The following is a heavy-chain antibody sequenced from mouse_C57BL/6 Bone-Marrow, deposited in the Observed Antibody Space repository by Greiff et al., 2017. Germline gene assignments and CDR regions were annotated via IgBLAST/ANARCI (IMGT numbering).Heavy chain of an antibody. J-gene: IGHJ1*03. CDR3: AHGNYFCWYFAV. CDR2: IYPGSGST. CDR1: GYTFTSYW. V-gene: IGHV1-55*01. Sequence: QVQLQQPGAELVKPGASVKMSCKASGYTFTSYWITWVKQRPGQGLEWIGDIYPGSGSTNYNEKFKSKATLTVDTSSSTAYMQLSSLTSEDSAVYYCAHGNYFCWYFAVWGTGTTVTVSS. D-gene: IGHD2-1*01.